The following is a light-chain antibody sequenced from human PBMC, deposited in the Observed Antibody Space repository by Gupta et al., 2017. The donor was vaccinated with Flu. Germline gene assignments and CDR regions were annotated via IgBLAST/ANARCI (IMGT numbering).Light chain of an antibody. CDR3: MQGAQWPWA. V-gene: IGKV2-30*01. CDR2: QVS. J-gene: IGKJ1*01. CDR1: QGLVYNDGNTY. Sequence: ISCRSSQGLVYNDGNTYLHWFQQRPGQSPRRLIYQVSYRDSGVPDRFSGSGSGTDFTLKISRVEAEDVGIYFCMQGAQWPWAFGQGTTVEIK.